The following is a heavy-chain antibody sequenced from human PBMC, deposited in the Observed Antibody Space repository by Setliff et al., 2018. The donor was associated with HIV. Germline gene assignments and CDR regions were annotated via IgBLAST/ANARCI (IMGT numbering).Heavy chain of an antibody. J-gene: IGHJ6*03. CDR1: GDSVSSKSAA. CDR2: TYYRSKWNS. CDR3: ARGGDWDDNYYMDV. D-gene: IGHD1-1*01. Sequence: SQTLSLTCAISGDSVSSKSAAWNWLRQSPSRGLEWLGRTYYRSKWNSDYAPSVTSRVTINPDTSKNKFSLQLNSVTPEDTAVYYCARGGDWDDNYYMDVWGKGTTVTVSS. V-gene: IGHV6-1*01.